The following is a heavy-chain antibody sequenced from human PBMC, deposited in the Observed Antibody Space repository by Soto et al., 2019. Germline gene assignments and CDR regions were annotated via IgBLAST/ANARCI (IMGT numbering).Heavy chain of an antibody. V-gene: IGHV4-39*01. D-gene: IGHD5-18*01. Sequence: PSGTPSLTCTVSDGSISSSSYYWGWIRQPPGKGLEWIGSIYYSGSTYYNPSLKSRVTISVDTSKNQFSLRLSSVTAPDTAVYYCARRLHPTWIQLWFSPPREENFDYWGQGTLVTVSS. J-gene: IGHJ4*02. CDR3: ARRLHPTWIQLWFSPPREENFDY. CDR2: IYYSGST. CDR1: DGSISSSSYY.